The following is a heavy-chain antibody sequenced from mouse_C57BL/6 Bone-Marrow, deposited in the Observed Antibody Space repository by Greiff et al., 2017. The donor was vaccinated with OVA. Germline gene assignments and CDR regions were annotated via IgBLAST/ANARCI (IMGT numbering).Heavy chain of an antibody. V-gene: IGHV5-12*01. J-gene: IGHJ4*01. CDR3: ARHERPTWFYAMDY. CDR1: GFTFSDYY. CDR2: ISNGGGST. Sequence: EVKLVESGGGLVQPGGSLKLSCAASGFTFSDYYMYWVRQTPEKRLEWVAYISNGGGSTYYPDTVKGRFPISRDNAKNTLYLQMSRLKSEDTAMYYCARHERPTWFYAMDYWGQGTSVTVSS. D-gene: IGHD2-2*01.